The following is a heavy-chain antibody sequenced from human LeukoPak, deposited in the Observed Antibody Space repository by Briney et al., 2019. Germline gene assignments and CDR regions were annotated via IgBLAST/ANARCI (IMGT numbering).Heavy chain of an antibody. CDR3: ARDRSGSRYDAFDI. J-gene: IGHJ3*02. CDR1: GYTFTSYG. CDR2: INPNSGGT. V-gene: IGHV1-2*02. Sequence: ASVKVSCKASGYTFTSYGISWVRQAPGQGLEWMGWINPNSGGTNYAQKFQGRVTMTRDTSISTAYMELSRLRSDDTAVYYCARDRSGSRYDAFDIWGQGTMVTVSS. D-gene: IGHD3-10*01.